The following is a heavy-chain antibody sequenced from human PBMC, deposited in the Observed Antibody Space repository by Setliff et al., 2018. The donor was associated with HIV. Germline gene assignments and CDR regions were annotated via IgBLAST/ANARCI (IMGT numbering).Heavy chain of an antibody. CDR3: ARKPGFCSGGGCRGYFDY. J-gene: IGHJ4*02. Sequence: SETLSLTCTVSGGSISSGSYYWNWIRQPAGKGLEWIGHIYTSGNTIYNPSLKSRVTISVVTSKSQFSLKLSSVTAADTAVYYCARKPGFCSGGGCRGYFDYWGQGTLVTVSS. V-gene: IGHV4-61*09. D-gene: IGHD2-15*01. CDR1: GGSISSGSYY. CDR2: IYTSGNT.